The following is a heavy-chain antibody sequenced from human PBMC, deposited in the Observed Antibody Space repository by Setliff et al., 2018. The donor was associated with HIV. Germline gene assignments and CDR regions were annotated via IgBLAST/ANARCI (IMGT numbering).Heavy chain of an antibody. CDR3: ARATGYYDILTGYYNSPFADY. D-gene: IGHD3-9*01. V-gene: IGHV4-34*01. Sequence: SETLSLTCAVYGGSFSGYYWSWIRQPPGKGMEWIGEINHSGSTNYNPSPKSRVTISVDTSKNQFSLKLSSVTAADTAVYYCARATGYYDILTGYYNSPFADYWGQGTLVTVSS. J-gene: IGHJ4*02. CDR1: GGSFSGYY. CDR2: INHSGST.